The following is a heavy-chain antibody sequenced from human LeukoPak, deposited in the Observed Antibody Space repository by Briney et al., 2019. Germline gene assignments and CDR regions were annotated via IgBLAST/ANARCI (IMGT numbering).Heavy chain of an antibody. CDR1: GVSISSSNSY. Sequence: PSETLSLTCTVSGVSISSSNSYWGWIRQPPGKGLEWIGSIYYSGNTYYNASLKSQVSISIDTSKNQFSLKLTSVTAADTAVYYCARLGVRDQIYDYWGQGTLVTVSS. V-gene: IGHV4-39*01. CDR3: ARLGVRDQIYDY. CDR2: IYYSGNT. D-gene: IGHD3-10*01. J-gene: IGHJ4*02.